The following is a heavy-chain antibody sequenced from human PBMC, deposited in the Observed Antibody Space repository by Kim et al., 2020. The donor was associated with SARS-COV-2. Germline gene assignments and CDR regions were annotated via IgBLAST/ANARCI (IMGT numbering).Heavy chain of an antibody. Sequence: SETLSLTCTVSGDSIGTWYWNWIRQPPGKGLEWIGYVYFTGSTSYNPSLKSRVTISVDTSKNQFSMRLTSVTTADTAVYYCARGAAARPDKWGQGALVAVYS. V-gene: IGHV4-59*01. D-gene: IGHD6-13*01. CDR2: VYFTGST. CDR3: ARGAAARPDK. J-gene: IGHJ4*02. CDR1: GDSIGTWY.